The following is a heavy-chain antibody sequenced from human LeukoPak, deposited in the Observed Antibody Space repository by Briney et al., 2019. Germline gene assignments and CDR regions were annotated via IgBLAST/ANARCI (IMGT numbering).Heavy chain of an antibody. CDR2: IYHSGST. J-gene: IGHJ4*02. Sequence: PSETLSLTCAVSGYSISSGYYWGWIRQPPGKGLEWIGSIYHSGSTYYNPSLKSRVTISVDTSKNQFSLKLSSVTAADTAVYYCASAYYDILTGYFDYWGQGTLVPSPQ. D-gene: IGHD3-9*01. V-gene: IGHV4-38-2*01. CDR3: ASAYYDILTGYFDY. CDR1: GYSISSGYY.